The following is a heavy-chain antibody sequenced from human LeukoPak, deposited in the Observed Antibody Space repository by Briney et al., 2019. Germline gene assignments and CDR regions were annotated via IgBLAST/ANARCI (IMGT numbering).Heavy chain of an antibody. V-gene: IGHV3-48*04. J-gene: IGHJ4*02. CDR1: GLTFSSYS. Sequence: GGSLRLSRAASGLTFSSYSMNWVRQAPRKGLEGVSFISSSSSTIYYADSVKGRFTISRDNAKNSLYLQMNSLRAGDTAVYYCARDRGGSDSAIDYWGEGTLVTVSS. D-gene: IGHD1-26*01. CDR3: ARDRGGSDSAIDY. CDR2: ISSSSSTI.